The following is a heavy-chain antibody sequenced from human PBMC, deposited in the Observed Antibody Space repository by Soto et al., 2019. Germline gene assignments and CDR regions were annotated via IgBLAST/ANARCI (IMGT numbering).Heavy chain of an antibody. Sequence: GGSLRLSCAASGFTVSSNYMSWVRQAPGKGLEWVSVIYSGGSTYYADSVKGRFTISRHNSKNTLYLQMNSLRAEDTAVYYCASVKRSVNYYYYMDVWGKGTTVTVSS. CDR3: ASVKRSVNYYYYMDV. CDR1: GFTVSSNY. V-gene: IGHV3-53*04. J-gene: IGHJ6*03. CDR2: IYSGGST.